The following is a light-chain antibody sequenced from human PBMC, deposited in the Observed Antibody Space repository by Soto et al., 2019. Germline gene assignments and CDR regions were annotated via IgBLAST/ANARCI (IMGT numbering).Light chain of an antibody. V-gene: IGLV2-23*02. Sequence: QSVLTQPASMSGSPGQSITISCTGVSSDVGSYNLVSWYRQHPDKAPQLIIYEVTKRPSGISNRFSGSKSGNTASLTISGLQTEDEADYYCCSYAGRSHYVFGTGTKLTVL. CDR3: CSYAGRSHYV. CDR2: EVT. J-gene: IGLJ1*01. CDR1: SSDVGSYNL.